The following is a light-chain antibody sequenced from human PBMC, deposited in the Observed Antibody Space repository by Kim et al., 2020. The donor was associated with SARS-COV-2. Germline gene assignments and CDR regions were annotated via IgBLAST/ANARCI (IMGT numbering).Light chain of an antibody. CDR2: DVS. J-gene: IGLJ3*02. Sequence: QSALTQPASVSGSPGQSITISCTGTSSDVGGYNFVSWYQQHPGKAPELMIYDVSKRSSGVSNRFSGSKSGNTASLTISGLQAEDEADYYCCSYTISAWVFGGGTQLTVL. CDR1: SSDVGGYNF. CDR3: CSYTISAWV. V-gene: IGLV2-14*01.